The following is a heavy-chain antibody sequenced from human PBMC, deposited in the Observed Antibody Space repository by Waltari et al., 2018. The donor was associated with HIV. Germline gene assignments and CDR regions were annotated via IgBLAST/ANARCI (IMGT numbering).Heavy chain of an antibody. CDR3: ARGQDYYGSGSYYYYGMDV. Sequence: EVQLVQSGAEVKKPGESLKISCKGSGYSFTSYWIGWVRQMPGKGLEWMGIIYPGDSDTRYSPSFQGQVTISADKSISTAYLQWSSLKASDTAMYYCARGQDYYGSGSYYYYGMDVWGQGTTVTVSS. CDR1: GYSFTSYW. V-gene: IGHV5-51*01. D-gene: IGHD3-10*01. CDR2: IYPGDSDT. J-gene: IGHJ6*02.